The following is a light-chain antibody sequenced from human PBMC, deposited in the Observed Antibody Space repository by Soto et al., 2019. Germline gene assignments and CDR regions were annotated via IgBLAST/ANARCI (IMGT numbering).Light chain of an antibody. CDR1: QSVSSY. CDR3: QQRSNWPPT. V-gene: IGKV3-11*01. CDR2: DAS. J-gene: IGKJ1*01. Sequence: EIVFTQSPATLSFSAGERATISCRASQSVSSYLAWYQQKPGQAPRLLIYDASNRATGIPARFSGSGSGTDFTLTISSLEPEDFAVYYCQQRSNWPPTFGQGTKVDI.